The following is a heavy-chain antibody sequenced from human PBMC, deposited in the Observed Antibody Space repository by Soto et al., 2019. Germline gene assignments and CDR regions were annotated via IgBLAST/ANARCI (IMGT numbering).Heavy chain of an antibody. CDR3: ARDLPPRRGYDKGYYYGMDV. Sequence: GASVKVSCKASGYTFTSYAMHWVRQAPGQRLEWMGWINAGNGNTKYSQKFQGRVTITRDTSASTAYMELSSLRSEDTAVYYCARDLPPRRGYDKGYYYGMDVWGQGTTVTVSS. D-gene: IGHD5-12*01. CDR1: GYTFTSYA. V-gene: IGHV1-3*01. J-gene: IGHJ6*02. CDR2: INAGNGNT.